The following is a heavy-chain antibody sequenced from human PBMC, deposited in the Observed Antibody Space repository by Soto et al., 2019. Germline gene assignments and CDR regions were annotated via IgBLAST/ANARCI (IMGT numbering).Heavy chain of an antibody. CDR2: IGTAGDT. CDR1: GFTFSSYD. Sequence: GGSLRLSFAASGFTFSSYDMHWVRQATGKGLEWVSAIGTAGDTYYPGSVKGRFTISRENAKNSLYLQMNSLRAEDTAVYYCARDPGVLSDKDYYGMDVWGQGTTVTVSS. V-gene: IGHV3-13*01. D-gene: IGHD1-26*01. CDR3: ARDPGVLSDKDYYGMDV. J-gene: IGHJ6*02.